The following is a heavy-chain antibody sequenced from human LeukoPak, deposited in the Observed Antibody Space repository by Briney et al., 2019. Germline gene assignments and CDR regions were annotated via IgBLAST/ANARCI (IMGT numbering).Heavy chain of an antibody. Sequence: SETLSLTCAVYGGSFSGYYWSWIRQPPGKGLEWIGEINHSGSTNYNPSLKSRVTISVDTSKNQFSLKLSSVTAADTAVYYCARWELLNAFDIWGQGTMVTVSS. CDR1: GGSFSGYY. CDR3: ARWELLNAFDI. CDR2: INHSGST. J-gene: IGHJ3*02. D-gene: IGHD1-26*01. V-gene: IGHV4-34*01.